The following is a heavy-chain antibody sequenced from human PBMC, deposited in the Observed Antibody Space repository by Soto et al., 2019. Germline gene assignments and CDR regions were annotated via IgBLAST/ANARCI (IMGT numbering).Heavy chain of an antibody. V-gene: IGHV4-34*01. CDR3: AGGRSTMVRGVSYWFDP. Sequence: SETLSLTCAVYGGSFSGYYWSWIRQPPGKGLEWIGEINHSGSTNYNPSLKSRVTISVDTSKNQFSLKLSSVTAADTAVYYCAGGRSTMVRGVSYWFDPWGQGTLVTVSS. CDR2: INHSGST. J-gene: IGHJ5*02. CDR1: GGSFSGYY. D-gene: IGHD3-10*01.